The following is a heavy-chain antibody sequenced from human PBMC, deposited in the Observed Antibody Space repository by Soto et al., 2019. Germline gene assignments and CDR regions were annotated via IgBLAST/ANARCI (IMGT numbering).Heavy chain of an antibody. Sequence: QVQLVQSGAEVKKPGSSVKVSCKASGGTFSSYAISWVRQAPGQGLEWMGGIIPIFGTANYAQQFQGRVTITADESTSTAYMELSSLRSEDTAVYYCARDIAPLERSGYYRDLGQGTLVTVSS. V-gene: IGHV1-69*01. D-gene: IGHD3-22*01. CDR2: IIPIFGTA. J-gene: IGHJ4*02. CDR1: GGTFSSYA. CDR3: ARDIAPLERSGYYRD.